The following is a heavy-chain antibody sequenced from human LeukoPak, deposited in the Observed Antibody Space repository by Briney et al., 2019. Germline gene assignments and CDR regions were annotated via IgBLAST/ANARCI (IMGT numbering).Heavy chain of an antibody. J-gene: IGHJ4*02. CDR1: GFTFSSYW. V-gene: IGHV3-7*01. CDR3: AKDASGYYYTSGLVDF. Sequence: GGSLRLSCAASGFTFSSYWMSWVRQTPGKGLEWVANIKQDGSEKYYVDSVKGRFTISRDNAKNSLYLQMNSLRADDTAVYYCAKDASGYYYTSGLVDFWGRGTLLIVSS. CDR2: IKQDGSEK. D-gene: IGHD3-22*01.